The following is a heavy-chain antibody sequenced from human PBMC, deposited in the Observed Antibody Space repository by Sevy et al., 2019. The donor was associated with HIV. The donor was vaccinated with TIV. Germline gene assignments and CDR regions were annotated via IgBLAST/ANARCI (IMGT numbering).Heavy chain of an antibody. CDR1: GYTFTGYY. CDR3: ARDPQDIVVVPAEIDY. CDR2: INPNSGGT. D-gene: IGHD2-2*01. Sequence: ASAKVSCKASGYTFTGYYMHWVRQAPGQGLEWMGWINPNSGGTNYAQKFQGRVTMTRDTSISTAYMELSRLRSDDTAVYYCARDPQDIVVVPAEIDYWGQGTLVTVSS. J-gene: IGHJ4*02. V-gene: IGHV1-2*02.